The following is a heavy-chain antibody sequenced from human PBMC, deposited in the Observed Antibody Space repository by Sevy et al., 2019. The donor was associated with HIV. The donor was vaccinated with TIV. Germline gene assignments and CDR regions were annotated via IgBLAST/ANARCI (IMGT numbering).Heavy chain of an antibody. CDR1: GGSFSGYY. V-gene: IGHV4-34*01. CDR2: INHSGST. Sequence: SDTLSLTCAVYGGSFSGYYWSWIRQPPGKGLEWIGEINHSGSTNYNPSLKSRVTISVDTSKNQFSLKLTSVTAADTAVYYCARVQWHGGPSGTDHYWGQGTLVTVSS. D-gene: IGHD2-8*01. J-gene: IGHJ4*02. CDR3: ARVQWHGGPSGTDHY.